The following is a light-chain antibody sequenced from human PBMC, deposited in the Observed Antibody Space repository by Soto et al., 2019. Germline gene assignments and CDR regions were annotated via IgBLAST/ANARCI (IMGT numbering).Light chain of an antibody. CDR2: DAS. CDR1: QSVSSN. J-gene: IGKJ1*01. V-gene: IGKV3-15*01. Sequence: EIVMTQSPATLSVSPGEGATLSCRASQSVSSNLAWYQLKPGQAPRLLIYDASTRATVIPARFSGSGSGTEVTLPISSLQSEDFAVYYCQQYNNWPRTLGQGTKVEIK. CDR3: QQYNNWPRT.